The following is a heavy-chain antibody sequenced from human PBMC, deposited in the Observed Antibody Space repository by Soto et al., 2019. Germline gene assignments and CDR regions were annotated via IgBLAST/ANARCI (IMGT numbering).Heavy chain of an antibody. CDR3: ARHEKSHHNYGFTYFDL. CDR2: FYSGTT. V-gene: IGHV4-39*01. Sequence: SETLSLTCTVSGGSLSSGTYYWGWIRQPPGKGLEWIGSFYSGTTYYSPSLKSRATISVDTSEIHLSLKLSSVTAADTAVYYCARHEKSHHNYGFTYFDLWGQGTLVTVSS. J-gene: IGHJ4*02. D-gene: IGHD5-18*01. CDR1: GGSLSSGTYY.